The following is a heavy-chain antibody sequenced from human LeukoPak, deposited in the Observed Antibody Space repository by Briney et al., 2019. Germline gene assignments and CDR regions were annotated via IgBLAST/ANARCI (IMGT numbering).Heavy chain of an antibody. D-gene: IGHD4-23*01. J-gene: IGHJ4*02. CDR2: IYSGGST. Sequence: GGFLRLSCAASGFTVSSNYMSWVRQAPGKGLEWVSVIYSGGSTYYADSVKGRFTISRDNSKNTLYLQMNSLRAEDTAVYYCARDQGNPFFDYWGQGTMVTVSS. CDR1: GFTVSSNY. CDR3: ARDQGNPFFDY. V-gene: IGHV3-53*01.